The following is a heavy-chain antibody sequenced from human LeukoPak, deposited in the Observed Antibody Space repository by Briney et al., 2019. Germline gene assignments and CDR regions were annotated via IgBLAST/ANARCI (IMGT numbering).Heavy chain of an antibody. V-gene: IGHV3-23*01. J-gene: IGHJ4*02. CDR1: GFPFDNYA. Sequence: PGGSLRLSCVGSGFPFDNYALNWVRQAPGRGLEWVSSILGGGNRTSHADSVKGRFTISRDNSKNTLFLEMNRLTADDTAVYYCAKVRGYSSLCDYWGQGTLVTVSS. CDR3: AKVRGYSSLCDY. D-gene: IGHD5-18*01. CDR2: ILGGGNRT.